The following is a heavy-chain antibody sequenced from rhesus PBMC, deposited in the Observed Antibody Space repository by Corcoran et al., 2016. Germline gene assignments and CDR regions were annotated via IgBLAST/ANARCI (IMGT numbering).Heavy chain of an antibody. Sequence: QVHLQESGPGLVKPSETLSLPCAVSGGSISDSSYWNWIRQPPGKGLEWIGNSYGSTGSTYYNPALKSRVTISKDTSKNQFSLKLSAVTAADTAMYYCAREDDWSDSDYWGQGVLVTVSS. J-gene: IGHJ4*01. CDR3: AREDDWSDSDY. D-gene: IGHD3-22*01. CDR1: GGSISDSSY. CDR2: SYGSTGST. V-gene: IGHV4S7*01.